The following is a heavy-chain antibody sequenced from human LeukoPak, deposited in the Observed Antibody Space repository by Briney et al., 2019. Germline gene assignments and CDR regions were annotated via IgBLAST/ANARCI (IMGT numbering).Heavy chain of an antibody. D-gene: IGHD3-22*01. V-gene: IGHV3-23*01. CDR3: AKGDDTYYYDSSGYSPDY. Sequence: GGSLRLSCAASGFTFSSYAMSWVRQAPGKGLEWVSAISGSGGSTYYADSVKGRFTISRDNSKNTLYLQMNSLRAEDTAVYYCAKGDDTYYYDSSGYSPDYWGQGTLVTVSS. CDR1: GFTFSSYA. CDR2: ISGSGGST. J-gene: IGHJ4*02.